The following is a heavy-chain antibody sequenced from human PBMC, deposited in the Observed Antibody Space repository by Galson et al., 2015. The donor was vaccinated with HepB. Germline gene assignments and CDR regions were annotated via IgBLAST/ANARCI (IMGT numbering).Heavy chain of an antibody. CDR2: IRSNSYGGTT. V-gene: IGHV3-49*03. J-gene: IGHJ4*02. D-gene: IGHD2-15*01. CDR3: TRDHCSEGNCFFDY. Sequence: FLRLSCAASGFNFEDYGMNWIRQAPGKGLEWVGFIRSNSYGGTTEYAASVKDRFTISRDDSKSIAYLQMNSLRTDDIAVYYCTRDHCSEGNCFFDYWGQGTLVTVSS. CDR1: GFNFEDYG.